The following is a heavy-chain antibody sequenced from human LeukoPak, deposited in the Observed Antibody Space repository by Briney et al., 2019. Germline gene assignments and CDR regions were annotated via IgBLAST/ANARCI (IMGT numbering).Heavy chain of an antibody. CDR3: ARVAYYDFVFDP. CDR1: GGSISSSGYY. Sequence: SETLSLTCTVSGGSISSSGYYWGWIRQPPGKGLEWIGIIYYSGSTYYNPSLKSRVTISVDTSKKQFSPKLSSVTAADTAVYYCARVAYYDFVFDPWGQGTLVTVSS. D-gene: IGHD3-3*01. V-gene: IGHV4-39*01. J-gene: IGHJ5*02. CDR2: IYYSGST.